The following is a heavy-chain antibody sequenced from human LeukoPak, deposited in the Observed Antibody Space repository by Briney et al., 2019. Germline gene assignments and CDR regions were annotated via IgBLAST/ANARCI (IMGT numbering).Heavy chain of an antibody. CDR3: ARVRITRVPEVPDY. D-gene: IGHD3-16*01. J-gene: IGHJ4*02. CDR1: GFTFSNYA. Sequence: GGSLRLSCAASGFTFSNYAMSWVRQAPGKGLEWVSSAASGGTTYYADSVKGRFTISRDNSKNTLYLQMNSLRAEDTAVYYCARVRITRVPEVPDYWGQGTLVTVSS. CDR2: AASGGTT. V-gene: IGHV3-23*01.